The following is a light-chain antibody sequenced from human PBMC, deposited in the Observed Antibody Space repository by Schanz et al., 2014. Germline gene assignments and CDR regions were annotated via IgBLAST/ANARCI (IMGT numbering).Light chain of an antibody. CDR2: GAS. CDR3: QQRSNSWT. V-gene: IGKV3D-20*02. J-gene: IGKJ1*01. CDR1: QSVTSSY. Sequence: EIVLTQSPGTLSLSPGDRATLSCRASQSVTSSYLAWYQQKPGQAPRLLIYGASTRATGIPDRFSGSGSGTDFTLTISSLEPEDFAVYYCQQRSNSWTFGQGTKVEIK.